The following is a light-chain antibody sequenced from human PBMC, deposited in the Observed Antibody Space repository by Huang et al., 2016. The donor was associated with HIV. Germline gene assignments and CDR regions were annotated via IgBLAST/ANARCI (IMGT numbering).Light chain of an antibody. CDR3: QQYNNLRYT. J-gene: IGKJ2*01. CDR2: GAS. V-gene: IGKV3-20*01. Sequence: EIVLTQSPGTLSLSPGERATLSCRASQRVSSYLAWYQQKPGLAPRLLIYGASSRATGIPDRCSGSGSGTDFTLTISRLEPEDFAVYYCQQYNNLRYTFGQGTKLEIK. CDR1: QRVSSY.